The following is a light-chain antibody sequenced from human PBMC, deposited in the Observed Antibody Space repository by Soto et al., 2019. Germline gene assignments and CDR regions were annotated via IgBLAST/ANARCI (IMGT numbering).Light chain of an antibody. J-gene: IGKJ1*01. CDR1: QSISSH. V-gene: IGKV1-39*01. CDR2: AAS. Sequence: EIQMTQSPSSLSASVGDRVTITCRASQSISSHLNWYQQKPGKAPKLLIFAASTLQSGVPSTFSGSGSGTDFTLTITSLQPEDFAPYYCQQSYSTPRTVGQGTKVDIK. CDR3: QQSYSTPRT.